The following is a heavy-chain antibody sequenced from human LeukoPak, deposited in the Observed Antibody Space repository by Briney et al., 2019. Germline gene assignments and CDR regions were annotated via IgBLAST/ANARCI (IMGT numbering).Heavy chain of an antibody. Sequence: GASVKVSCKASGYTFTSYYMHWVRQAPGQGLEWMGIINPSGGSTSYAQKFQGRVTMTGDMSTSTVYMELSSLRSEDTAVYYCARDKEATVGYYYYMDVWGKGTTVTVSS. J-gene: IGHJ6*03. CDR1: GYTFTSYY. V-gene: IGHV1-46*01. D-gene: IGHD4-11*01. CDR3: ARDKEATVGYYYYMDV. CDR2: INPSGGST.